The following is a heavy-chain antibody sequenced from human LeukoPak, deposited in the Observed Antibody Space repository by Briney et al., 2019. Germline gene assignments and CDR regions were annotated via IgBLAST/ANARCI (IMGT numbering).Heavy chain of an antibody. CDR2: ISAYNGNT. V-gene: IGHV1-8*03. D-gene: IGHD5-18*01. CDR3: ARGGYSYGYGWFDP. Sequence: ASVKVSCKASGYTFTGYYMHWVRQAPGQGLEWMGWISAYNGNTNYAQKLQGRVTITRNTSISTAYMELSSLRSEDTAVYYCARGGYSYGYGWFDPWGQGTLVTVSS. CDR1: GYTFTGYY. J-gene: IGHJ5*02.